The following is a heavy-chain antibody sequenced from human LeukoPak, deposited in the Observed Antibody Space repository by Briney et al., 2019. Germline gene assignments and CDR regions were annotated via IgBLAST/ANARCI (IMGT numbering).Heavy chain of an antibody. V-gene: IGHV3-13*01. CDR1: GFTFSSYD. CDR2: IGTAGDT. J-gene: IGHJ4*02. CDR3: PGMIVVVILYY. D-gene: IGHD3-22*01. Sequence: GGSLRLSCAASGFTFSSYDMHWVRQATGKGLEWVSAIGTAGDTYYPGSVKGRFTISRENAKNSLYLQMNSLRAGDTAVYYCPGMIVVVILYYWGQGTLVTVSS.